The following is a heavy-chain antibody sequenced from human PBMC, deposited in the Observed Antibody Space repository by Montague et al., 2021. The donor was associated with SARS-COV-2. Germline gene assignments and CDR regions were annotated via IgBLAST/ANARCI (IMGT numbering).Heavy chain of an antibody. CDR2: IYYSGSVTT. D-gene: IGHD3-10*01. V-gene: IGHV4-59*13. J-gene: IGHJ4*02. CDR3: ARQGAIQWFGEFGAFDY. Sequence: SETLSLTCSVSGDSINNYYWGWVRQSPGKGLEWIGYIYYSGSVTTSYNPSLKSRVSISVDTWENQFSLKLTSVTAADTAVYYCARQGAIQWFGEFGAFDYWGQGILVTVSS. CDR1: GDSINNYY.